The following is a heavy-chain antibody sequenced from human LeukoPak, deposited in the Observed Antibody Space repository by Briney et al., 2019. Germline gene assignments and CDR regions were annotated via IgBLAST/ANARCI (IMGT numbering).Heavy chain of an antibody. Sequence: SETLSLTCTVSGASISSYYWGWIRQPAGKGLEWIGRIYSSGSTNYNPSLKSRVTMSVDTSRNQFSLNLTSVTAADTAIYYCARDLLHRGYAFDIWGQGTMVTVSS. CDR2: IYSSGST. CDR1: GASISSYY. D-gene: IGHD5-12*01. CDR3: ARDLLHRGYAFDI. J-gene: IGHJ3*02. V-gene: IGHV4-4*07.